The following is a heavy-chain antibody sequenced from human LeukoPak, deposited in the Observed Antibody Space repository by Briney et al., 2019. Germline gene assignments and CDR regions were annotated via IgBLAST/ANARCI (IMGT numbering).Heavy chain of an antibody. CDR3: ARDKNSGSYYGPFDY. V-gene: IGHV4-39*07. Sequence: PSETLSLTCTVSGGSISSSSYYWGWIRQPPGKGLEWIGSIYYSGSTYYNPSLKSRVTISVDTSKNQFSLKLSSVTAADTAVYYCARDKNSGSYYGPFDYWGQGTLVTVSS. J-gene: IGHJ4*02. D-gene: IGHD1-26*01. CDR2: IYYSGST. CDR1: GGSISSSSYY.